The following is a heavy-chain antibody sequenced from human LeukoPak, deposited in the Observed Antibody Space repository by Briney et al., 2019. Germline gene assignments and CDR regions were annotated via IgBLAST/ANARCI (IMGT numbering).Heavy chain of an antibody. V-gene: IGHV3-7*03. J-gene: IGHJ4*02. D-gene: IGHD3-10*01. Sequence: PGGSLRLSCAASGFTFSSYWMSWVRQAPGKGLEWVANIKQDGSEKYYVDSVKGRFTISRDNAKNSLYLQMNSLRSDDTAVYYCARGRTNYYGSGSYYSHWGQGTLVTVSS. CDR1: GFTFSSYW. CDR3: ARGRTNYYGSGSYYSH. CDR2: IKQDGSEK.